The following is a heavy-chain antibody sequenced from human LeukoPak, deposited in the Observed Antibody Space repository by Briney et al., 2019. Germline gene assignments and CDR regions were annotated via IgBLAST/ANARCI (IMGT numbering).Heavy chain of an antibody. Sequence: ASVKVSCKASGGTFSSYAISWVRQAPGQGLEWMGGIIPIFGTANYAQKFQGRVTITADKSTSTAYMELSSLRSEDTAVYYCAQVNTVAKWADYYMDVWGKGTTVTVSS. CDR3: AQVNTVAKWADYYMDV. CDR2: IIPIFGTA. J-gene: IGHJ6*03. V-gene: IGHV1-69*06. D-gene: IGHD4-23*01. CDR1: GGTFSSYA.